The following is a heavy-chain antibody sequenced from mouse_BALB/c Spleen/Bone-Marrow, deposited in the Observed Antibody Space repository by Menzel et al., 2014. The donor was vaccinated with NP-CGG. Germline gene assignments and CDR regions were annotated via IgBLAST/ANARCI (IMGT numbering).Heavy chain of an antibody. CDR2: IYPGNVNT. Sequence: QVQLKESGPELVQPGASVRISCKGSYYTFTTYYIYWVKQRPGQGLEWIGWIYPGNVNTKYNEKFKAKATLTADKSSSTAYMQLSSLTSEDSAIYFCARSRYGSYYDYWGQGTPLTVSS. J-gene: IGHJ2*01. V-gene: IGHV1S56*01. CDR1: YYTFTTYY. CDR3: ARSRYGSYYDY. D-gene: IGHD1-1*01.